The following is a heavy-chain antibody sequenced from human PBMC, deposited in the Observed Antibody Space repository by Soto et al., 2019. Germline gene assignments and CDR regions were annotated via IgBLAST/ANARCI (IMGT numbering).Heavy chain of an antibody. CDR2: ISGSGNVI. D-gene: IGHD2-15*01. J-gene: IGHJ4*02. V-gene: IGHV3-11*01. CDR3: ARAPDCGEGSCYRHFAL. Sequence: QVQLVESGGGLVKPGGSLRLSCAASAFKFSDYYMSWVRQAPGKGLEWVSYISGSGNVIYYADSVKGRFTISRDNDKKPVHLQMDTLRAEDTALYYCARAPDCGEGSCYRHFALWGRGTRVAVSS. CDR1: AFKFSDYY.